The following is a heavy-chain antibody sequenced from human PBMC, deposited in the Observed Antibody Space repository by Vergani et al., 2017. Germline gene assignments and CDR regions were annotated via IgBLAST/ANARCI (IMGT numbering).Heavy chain of an antibody. CDR3: ARDRKWELGFYYYYYMDV. J-gene: IGHJ6*03. Sequence: QVQLVQSGAEVKKPGSSVKVSCKASGGTFSSYAISWVRQAPGQGLEWMGGIIPIFGTANYAQKFQGRVTITADESTSTAYMELSSLRSEDTAVYYCARDRKWELGFYYYYYMDVWGKGTTVTLSS. CDR2: IIPIFGTA. CDR1: GGTFSSYA. V-gene: IGHV1-69*13. D-gene: IGHD1-26*01.